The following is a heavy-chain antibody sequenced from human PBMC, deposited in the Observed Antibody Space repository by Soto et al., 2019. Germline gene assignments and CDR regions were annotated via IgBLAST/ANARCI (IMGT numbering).Heavy chain of an antibody. CDR2: IDWDDDK. V-gene: IGHV2-70*11. D-gene: IGHD5-12*01. CDR1: GFSLSTSGMC. J-gene: IGHJ5*02. CDR3: ARIRLGTIYPWFDP. Sequence: SGPTLVNPTQTLTLTCTFSGFSLSTSGMCVSKIRQPPGKALEWLARIDWDDDKYYSTSLKTRLTISKDTSKNQVVLTMTNMDPVDTATFFFARIRLGTIYPWFDPWGQGTLVTVSS.